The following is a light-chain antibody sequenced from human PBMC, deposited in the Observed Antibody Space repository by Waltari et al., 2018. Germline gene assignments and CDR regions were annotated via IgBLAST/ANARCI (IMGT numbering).Light chain of an antibody. J-gene: IGLJ2*01. CDR2: DVS. Sequence: QSALTQPASVSGSPGQSITISCTGTSSDVGAYNFVSWYQQHPGNAPKFMINDVSKRPSGVSNRFSGAKSGNTASLTISGLQAEDEADYYCCSYAGTSTVIFGGGTKLTVL. V-gene: IGLV2-23*02. CDR1: SSDVGAYNF. CDR3: CSYAGTSTVI.